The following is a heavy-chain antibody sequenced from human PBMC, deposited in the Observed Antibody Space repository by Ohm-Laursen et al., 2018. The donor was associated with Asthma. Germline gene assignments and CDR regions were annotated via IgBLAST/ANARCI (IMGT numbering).Heavy chain of an antibody. V-gene: IGHV3-11*01. CDR1: GFTFSSYA. CDR3: ARDPPVTTVTTGEYFDF. J-gene: IGHJ4*02. D-gene: IGHD4-17*01. Sequence: SLRLSCAASGFTFSSYAMSWIRQAPGKGLEWVSYISTTGNTIYYADSVKGRFTISRDNAKNSLYLQMSNLRADDTAVYFCARDPPVTTVTTGEYFDFWGQGTPVTVSS. CDR2: ISTTGNTI.